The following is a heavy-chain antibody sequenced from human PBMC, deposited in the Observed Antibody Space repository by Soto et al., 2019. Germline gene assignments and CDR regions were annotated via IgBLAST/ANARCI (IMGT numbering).Heavy chain of an antibody. CDR3: AKVGVQKDYGDYNAFDI. CDR2: ISGSGGST. J-gene: IGHJ3*02. Sequence: EVQLLESGGGLVQPGGSLRLSCAASGFTFSSYAMSWVRQAPGKGLEWVSAISGSGGSTYYADSVKGRFTISRDNSKNTLYLQMTSLSAEDTAVYYCAKVGVQKDYGDYNAFDIWGQGTMVTVSS. D-gene: IGHD4-17*01. CDR1: GFTFSSYA. V-gene: IGHV3-23*01.